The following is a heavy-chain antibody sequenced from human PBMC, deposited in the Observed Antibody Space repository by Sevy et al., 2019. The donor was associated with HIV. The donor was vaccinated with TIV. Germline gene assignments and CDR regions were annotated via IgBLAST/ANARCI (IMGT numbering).Heavy chain of an antibody. J-gene: IGHJ6*02. V-gene: IGHV3-7*01. D-gene: IGHD6-19*01. CDR3: AREAVAGRSGPWKADYYYAGMDV. Sequence: GGSLRLSCVASGFTFSDYWMTWVRQAPGKGLEWVANIKQDGNEKYYMDSAKGRFTISRDNAKNSVYLQVNSLRAEDTAVYYCAREAVAGRSGPWKADYYYAGMDVWGQGTMVTVSS. CDR2: IKQDGNEK. CDR1: GFTFSDYW.